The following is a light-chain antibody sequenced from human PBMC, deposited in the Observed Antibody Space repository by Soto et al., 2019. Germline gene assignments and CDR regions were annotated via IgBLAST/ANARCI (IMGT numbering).Light chain of an antibody. CDR1: LSVSSSS. J-gene: IGKJ1*01. CDR2: GAS. CDR3: QQCVGSTLT. V-gene: IGKV3-20*01. Sequence: EIVLTQSPGTLSLSPGEIATLSCRASLSVSSSSLAWYQQKPGQAPRLLIFGASSRATGITHRFTSSGTGTDFTITISRLETEDFAVYYCQQCVGSTLTFGQWTQVE.